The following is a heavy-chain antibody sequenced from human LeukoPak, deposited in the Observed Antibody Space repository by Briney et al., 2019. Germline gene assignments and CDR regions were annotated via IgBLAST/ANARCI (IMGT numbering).Heavy chain of an antibody. Sequence: GESLKISCKGSGYSFTSYWIGWVRQMPGKGLEWMGIIYPGDSDTRYSPSFQGQVTISADKSISTAYLQWSSLKASDTAMYYCARRGIAAAGTVSGRFWDYWGQGTLVTVSS. V-gene: IGHV5-51*01. CDR1: GYSFTSYW. D-gene: IGHD6-13*01. CDR3: ARRGIAAAGTVSGRFWDY. J-gene: IGHJ4*02. CDR2: IYPGDSDT.